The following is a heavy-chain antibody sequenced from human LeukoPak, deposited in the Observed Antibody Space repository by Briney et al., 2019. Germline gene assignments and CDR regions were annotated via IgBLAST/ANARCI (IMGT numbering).Heavy chain of an antibody. CDR3: ARAGPYYYDSSGYLDY. CDR1: GYTFTSYY. CDR2: INPSGGST. J-gene: IGHJ4*02. Sequence: ASVKVSCKASGYTFTSYYMHWVRQAPGQGLEWMGIINPSGGSTSYAQKFQGRVTMTRDMPTSTVYMELSSLRSEDTAVYYCARAGPYYYDSSGYLDYWGQGTLVTVSS. V-gene: IGHV1-46*01. D-gene: IGHD3-22*01.